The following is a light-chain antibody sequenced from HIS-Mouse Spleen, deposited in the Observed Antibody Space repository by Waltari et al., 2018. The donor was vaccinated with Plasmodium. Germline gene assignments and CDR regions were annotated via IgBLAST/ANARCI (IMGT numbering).Light chain of an antibody. CDR2: GDS. J-gene: IGLJ3*02. V-gene: IGLV3-10*01. CDR3: YSTDSSGNHRV. CDR1: ALPKKY. Sequence: SYELTQPPSVSVSPGQTPRITCPGDALPKKYAYWYQQKSGQAPVLVIYGDSKRPSGIPERFSGSSSGTMATLTISGAQVEDEADYYCYSTDSSGNHRVFGGGTKLTVL.